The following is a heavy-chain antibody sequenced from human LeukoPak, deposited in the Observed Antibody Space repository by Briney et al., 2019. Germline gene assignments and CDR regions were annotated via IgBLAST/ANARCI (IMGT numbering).Heavy chain of an antibody. CDR3: ARGHYYNSSGYYRYFDL. CDR2: IYYSGST. J-gene: IGHJ2*01. CDR1: GGPISSYY. D-gene: IGHD3-22*01. V-gene: IGHV4-59*12. Sequence: SETLSLTCTVSGGPISSYYWSWIRQPPGKGLEWIGYIYYSGSTNYNPSLKSRVTISVDTSKNQFSLKLSSVTAADTAVYYCARGHYYNSSGYYRYFDLWGRGTLVTVSS.